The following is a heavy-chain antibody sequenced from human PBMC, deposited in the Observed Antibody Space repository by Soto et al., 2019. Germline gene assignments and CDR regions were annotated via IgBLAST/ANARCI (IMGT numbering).Heavy chain of an antibody. Sequence: SETRSLTCTVSGGSISSSSYYWGWIRQPPGKGLEWIGSIYYSGNTYYNPSLKSRVTISVDTAKNQFSLKLSSVTAADTAVYYCARQYYFGSDSYYNRPFAFWGQGTLVTVSS. J-gene: IGHJ4*02. CDR3: ARQYYFGSDSYYNRPFAF. CDR2: IYYSGNT. CDR1: GGSISSSSYY. V-gene: IGHV4-39*01. D-gene: IGHD3-10*01.